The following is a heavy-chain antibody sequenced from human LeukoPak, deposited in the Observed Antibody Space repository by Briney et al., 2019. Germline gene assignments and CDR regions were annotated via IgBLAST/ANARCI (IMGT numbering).Heavy chain of an antibody. D-gene: IGHD2-2*02. V-gene: IGHV4-39*01. CDR2: IYYSGST. J-gene: IGHJ4*02. CDR1: GDTISSSSYY. CDR3: ARHSAIGMAQLYFDY. Sequence: SETLSLTCTVSGDTISSSSYYWGWIRQPPGKGLEWIGSIYYSGSTYYNPSHKSRVTISVDTSKNQFSLSLSSVTAADTAVHHCARHSAIGMAQLYFDYWGQGTLVTVSS.